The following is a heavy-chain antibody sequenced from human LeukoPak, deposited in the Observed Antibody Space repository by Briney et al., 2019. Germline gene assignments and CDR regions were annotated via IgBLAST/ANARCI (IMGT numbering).Heavy chain of an antibody. CDR2: INHSGST. Sequence: SETLSLTCAVYGGSFSGYYWSWIRQAPGKGLEWIGEINHSGSTNYNPSLKSRVTISVDTSKNQFSLKLSSVTAADTAVYYCARWGRWWLQLPLYYYYGMDVWGQGTTVTVSS. CDR3: ARWGRWWLQLPLYYYYGMDV. V-gene: IGHV4-34*01. D-gene: IGHD5-24*01. CDR1: GGSFSGYY. J-gene: IGHJ6*02.